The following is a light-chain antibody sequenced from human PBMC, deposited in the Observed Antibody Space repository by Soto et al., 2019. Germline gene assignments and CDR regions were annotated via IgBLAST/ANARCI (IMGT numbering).Light chain of an antibody. J-gene: IGKJ1*01. CDR3: QQYNNWPPWT. CDR2: GAS. V-gene: IGKV3-15*01. CDR1: QSVSTN. Sequence: EIVMTQSPATLSVSPGERATLSCRASQSVSTNLAWYQQRPGQAPRLLIYGASSRPTDIPARFSGSGSGTEFTLTISILQSEDFAVYYCQQYNNWPPWTFGQGTKVEIK.